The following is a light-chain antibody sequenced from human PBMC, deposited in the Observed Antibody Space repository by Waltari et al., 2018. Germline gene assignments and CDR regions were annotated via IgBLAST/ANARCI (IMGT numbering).Light chain of an antibody. J-gene: IGKJ4*01. Sequence: IVMTPTPLSLSVHPGQTASLSFASSQSLLHSNETAYLYWYMQQPGQPPLLLTYEVSARFHGGAQRCIGSGSARDDTPNTSRVVDHDDGVYYCIQSIKSYQPTFGAGTKVEIK. CDR1: QSLLHSNETAY. V-gene: IGKV2D-29*01. CDR2: EVS. CDR3: IQSIKSYQPT.